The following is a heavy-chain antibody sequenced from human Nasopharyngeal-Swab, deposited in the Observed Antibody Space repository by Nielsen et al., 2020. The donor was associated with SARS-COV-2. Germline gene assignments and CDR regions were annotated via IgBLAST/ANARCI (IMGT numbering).Heavy chain of an antibody. CDR2: INPNSGGT. V-gene: IGHV1-2*06. J-gene: IGHJ6*02. CDR1: GYAFTGYY. Sequence: ASVKVSCKASGYAFTGYYMHWVRQAPGQGLEWMGRINPNSGGTNYAQKFQGRVTMTRDTSISTAYMELSRLRSDDTAVYYCARVRGRSSSFQGGMDVWGQGTTVTVSS. D-gene: IGHD6-6*01. CDR3: ARVRGRSSSFQGGMDV.